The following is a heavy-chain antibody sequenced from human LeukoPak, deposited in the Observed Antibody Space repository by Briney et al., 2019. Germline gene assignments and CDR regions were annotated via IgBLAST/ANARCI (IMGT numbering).Heavy chain of an antibody. CDR3: ARGSYSGYDIDY. Sequence: GASVKVSCKASGYTFTGYFMHWVRQAPGQGLEWMGRIIPNSGGSNFAQNFRGRVTMTRDTSISTTHMELSSLRSDDTAVYYCARGSYSGYDIDYWGQGTLVTVSS. CDR2: IIPNSGGS. D-gene: IGHD5-12*01. V-gene: IGHV1-2*06. CDR1: GYTFTGYF. J-gene: IGHJ4*02.